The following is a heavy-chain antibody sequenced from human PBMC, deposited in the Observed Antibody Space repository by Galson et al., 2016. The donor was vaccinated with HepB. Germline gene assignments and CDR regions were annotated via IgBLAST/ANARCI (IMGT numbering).Heavy chain of an antibody. Sequence: SVKVSCKASGYTFTSYYMHWVRQAPGQGLEWMGIINPSAGSTSYAQKFQGRVTMTRDTSTSTVYIDLRSLRSEDTAVYYCARGLSDFGDYLNWFDPWGQGTLVTVSS. CDR3: ARGLSDFGDYLNWFDP. J-gene: IGHJ5*02. CDR1: GYTFTSYY. D-gene: IGHD4-17*01. CDR2: INPSAGST. V-gene: IGHV1-46*01.